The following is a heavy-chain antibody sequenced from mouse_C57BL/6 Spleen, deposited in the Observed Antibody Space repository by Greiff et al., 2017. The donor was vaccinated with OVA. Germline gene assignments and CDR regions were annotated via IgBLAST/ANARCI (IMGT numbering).Heavy chain of an antibody. Sequence: EVKLMESGPGLVKPSQSLSLTCSVTGYSITSGYYWNWIRQFPGNKLEWMGYISYDGSNNYNPSLKNRISITRDPSKNQFFLKLNSVTTEDTATYYCARGDYYGSSSTTWFAYWGQGTLVTVSA. J-gene: IGHJ3*01. V-gene: IGHV3-6*01. CDR2: ISYDGSN. D-gene: IGHD1-1*01. CDR1: GYSITSGYY. CDR3: ARGDYYGSSSTTWFAY.